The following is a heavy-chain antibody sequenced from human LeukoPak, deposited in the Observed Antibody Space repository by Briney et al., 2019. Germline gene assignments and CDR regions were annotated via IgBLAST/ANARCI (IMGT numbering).Heavy chain of an antibody. V-gene: IGHV3-48*04. D-gene: IGHD4-17*01. CDR1: GITLSNYG. Sequence: GGSLRLSCVVSGITLSNYGMSWVRQAPGKGLEWVSYIDSSSTIYYADSVKGRFTISRDNAKNSLYLQLNSLRAEDTAVYYCARGPYDYGEYIDYWGQGTLVTVSS. J-gene: IGHJ4*02. CDR2: IDSSSTI. CDR3: ARGPYDYGEYIDY.